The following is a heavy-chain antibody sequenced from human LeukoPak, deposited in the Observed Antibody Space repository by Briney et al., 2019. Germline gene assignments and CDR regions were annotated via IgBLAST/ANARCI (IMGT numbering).Heavy chain of an antibody. CDR3: AIIAAHYYYYGMDV. J-gene: IGHJ6*02. CDR2: INAGNGNT. D-gene: IGHD6-6*01. CDR1: GYTFTSYA. Sequence: ASVKASCKASGYTFTSYAMHWVRQAPGQRLEWMGWINAGNGNTKYSQKFQGRVTITRDTSASTAYMELSSLRSEDTAVYYCAIIAAHYYYYGMDVWGQGTTVTVSS. V-gene: IGHV1-3*01.